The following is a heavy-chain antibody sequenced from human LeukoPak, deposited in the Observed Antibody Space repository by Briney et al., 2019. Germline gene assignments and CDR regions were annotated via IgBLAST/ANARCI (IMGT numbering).Heavy chain of an antibody. D-gene: IGHD3-9*01. CDR2: INHSGST. CDR3: ARATRRGYLDWLNYMDV. J-gene: IGHJ6*03. CDR1: GGSFSGYY. V-gene: IGHV4-34*01. Sequence: SETLSLTCAVYGGSFSGYYWSWIRQPPGKGLEWIGEINHSGSTNYNPSLKSRVTISVDTSKNQFSLKLSSVTAADTAVYYCARATRRGYLDWLNYMDVWGKGTTVTVSS.